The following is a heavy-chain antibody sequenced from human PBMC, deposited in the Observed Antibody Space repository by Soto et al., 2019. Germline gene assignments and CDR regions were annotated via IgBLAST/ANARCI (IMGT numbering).Heavy chain of an antibody. D-gene: IGHD3-10*01. J-gene: IGHJ3*02. V-gene: IGHV3-74*01. CDR1: GFXFSXYX. Sequence: EVQLVESGGGXVXPGGSLRLSXAAXGFXFSXYXXXWVRXAPGKGLVWVSRINSDGSSTSYADSVKGRFTISRDNAKNTLYLQMNSLRAEDTAVYYCARTPTGSAFDIWGQGTMVTVSS. CDR2: INSDGSST. CDR3: ARTPTGSAFDI.